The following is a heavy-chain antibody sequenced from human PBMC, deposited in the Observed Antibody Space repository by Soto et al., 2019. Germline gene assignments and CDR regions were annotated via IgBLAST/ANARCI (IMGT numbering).Heavy chain of an antibody. CDR1: GFTFSSYS. Sequence: EVQLVESGGGLVKPGGSLRLSCGASGFTFSSYSMNWVRQAPGKGLEWVSSISSSSSYIYYADSVKGRFTISRDNAKNSLYLQMNSLRAEDTAVYYCARDNDAYCGGDCYSSYWGQGTLVTVSS. V-gene: IGHV3-21*01. J-gene: IGHJ4*02. CDR2: ISSSSSYI. CDR3: ARDNDAYCGGDCYSSY. D-gene: IGHD2-21*02.